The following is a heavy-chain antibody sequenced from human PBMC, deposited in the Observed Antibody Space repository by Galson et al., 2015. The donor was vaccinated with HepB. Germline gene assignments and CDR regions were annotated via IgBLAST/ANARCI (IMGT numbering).Heavy chain of an antibody. CDR1: GYTFTSYY. V-gene: IGHV1-46*01. J-gene: IGHJ3*02. CDR2: INPSGGST. D-gene: IGHD6-19*01. Sequence: SVKVSCKASGYTFTSYYMHWVRQAPGQGPEWMGIINPSGGSTSYAQKFQGRVTMTRDTSTSTVYMELSSLRSEDTAVYYCATPDSSGWRDDAFDIWGQGTMVTVSS. CDR3: ATPDSSGWRDDAFDI.